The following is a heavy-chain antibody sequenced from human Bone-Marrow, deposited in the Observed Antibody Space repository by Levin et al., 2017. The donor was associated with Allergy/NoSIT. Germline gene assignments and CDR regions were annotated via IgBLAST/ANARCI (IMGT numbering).Heavy chain of an antibody. Sequence: SETLSLTCTVSGGSVSSGSYSWSWIRQPPGKGLEWIGDISYSGSTTYNPSLKSRVTISADTSKNQISLKLSSVTAADTAGYYCARDPGYSSGWSCDYQYNMDVWGQGTTVTVSS. D-gene: IGHD6-19*01. CDR1: GGSVSSGSYS. V-gene: IGHV4-61*01. CDR3: ARDPGYSSGWSCDYQYNMDV. CDR2: ISYSGST. J-gene: IGHJ6*02.